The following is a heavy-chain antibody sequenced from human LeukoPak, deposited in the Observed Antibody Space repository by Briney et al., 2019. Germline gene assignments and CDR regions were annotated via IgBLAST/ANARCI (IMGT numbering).Heavy chain of an antibody. CDR3: ARPRNFGNEPFDI. D-gene: IGHD4-23*01. CDR2: IYHTGTT. CDR1: GDYIGSYY. V-gene: IGHV4-59*01. Sequence: PSETLSLTCTVSGDYIGSYYWSWIRQSPGKGLEWIGYIYHTGTTNYSPSLRSRVTISLDKSKNDFSLKLRSVTAADTAVYYCARPRNFGNEPFDIWGQGTMVTVSS. J-gene: IGHJ3*02.